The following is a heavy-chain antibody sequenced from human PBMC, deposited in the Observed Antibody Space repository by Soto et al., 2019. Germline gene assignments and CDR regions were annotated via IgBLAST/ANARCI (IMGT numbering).Heavy chain of an antibody. CDR2: ISPHNGNT. V-gene: IGHV1-18*01. CDR3: ARGVVRGVNIYYMDV. D-gene: IGHD3-10*01. J-gene: IGHJ6*03. Sequence: QVQLVQSGAEVKKPGASVKVSCKASAYTFTSYGITWVRQAPGQGLEWMGWISPHNGNTNYAQNLQGRLTMTTDTSTSTDYMELRRLRSDDTAVYYCARGVVRGVNIYYMDVWGKGTTDTVSS. CDR1: AYTFTSYG.